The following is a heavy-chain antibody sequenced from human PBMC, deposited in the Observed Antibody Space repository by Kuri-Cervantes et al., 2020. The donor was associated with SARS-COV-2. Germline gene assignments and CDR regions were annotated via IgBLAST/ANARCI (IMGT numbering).Heavy chain of an antibody. CDR2: INAGNGNT. Sequence: ASVKVSCKASGYTFTSYAMHWVRQAPGQRLEWMGWINAGNGNTKYSQKFQGRVTITRDTSASTAYMELSSLRSEDTAVYYCAREGGAVASTPTRYYYGMDVWGQGTTVTVSS. CDR1: GYTFTSYA. CDR3: AREGGAVASTPTRYYYGMDV. J-gene: IGHJ6*02. V-gene: IGHV1-3*01. D-gene: IGHD6-19*01.